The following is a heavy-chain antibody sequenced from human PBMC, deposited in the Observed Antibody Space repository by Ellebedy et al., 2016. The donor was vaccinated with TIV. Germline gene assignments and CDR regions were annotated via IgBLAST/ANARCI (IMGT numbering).Heavy chain of an antibody. Sequence: MPSETLSLTCTVPGGSISSYYWSWIRQPPGKGLEWIGYIYYSGSTNYNPSLKSRVTISVDTSKNQFSLKLSSVTAADTALYYCARGTLNYGIDYWGQGTLVTVSS. CDR1: GGSISSYY. D-gene: IGHD4-17*01. CDR2: IYYSGST. J-gene: IGHJ4*02. CDR3: ARGTLNYGIDY. V-gene: IGHV4-59*01.